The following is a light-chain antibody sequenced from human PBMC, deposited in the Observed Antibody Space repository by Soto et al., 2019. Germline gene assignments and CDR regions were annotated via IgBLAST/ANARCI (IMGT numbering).Light chain of an antibody. Sequence: QSALTQPASVSGSPGQSITISCTGTSSDVAGYNFVSWYQQHPGKAPKLMIDEVSNRPSGVSNRFSGSKSGNTASLTISGLQPEDEADYYCSSYTSSSTVVFGGGTKLTVL. CDR2: EVS. CDR3: SSYTSSSTVV. V-gene: IGLV2-14*01. CDR1: SSDVAGYNF. J-gene: IGLJ2*01.